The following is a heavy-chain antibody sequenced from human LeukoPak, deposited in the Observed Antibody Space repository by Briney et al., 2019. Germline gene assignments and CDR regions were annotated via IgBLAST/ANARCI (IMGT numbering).Heavy chain of an antibody. CDR2: ISYDGSNK. V-gene: IGHV3-30*03. CDR3: ARAAYDSTGYLTL. J-gene: IGHJ4*02. CDR1: GFTFSSYG. Sequence: GGSLRLSCAASGFTFSSYGMHWVRQAPGKGLEWVAVISYDGSNKYYADSVKGRFTISRDNSKNTLYLQMNSLRAEDTAVYYCARAAYDSTGYLTLWGQGALVTVSS. D-gene: IGHD3-22*01.